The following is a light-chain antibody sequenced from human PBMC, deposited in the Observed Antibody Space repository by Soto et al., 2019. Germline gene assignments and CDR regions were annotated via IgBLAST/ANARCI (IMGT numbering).Light chain of an antibody. J-gene: IGKJ1*01. V-gene: IGKV3-11*01. CDR2: DAS. CDR3: QQYYTTPWT. CDR1: QSVSSY. Sequence: EIVLTQSPATLSLSPGESATLSFRASQSVSSYLAWYQQKPGQAPRLLIYDASNRATGIPARFSGSGSGTDFTLTISSLQAEDVAVYYCQQYYTTPWTFGQGTKVDI.